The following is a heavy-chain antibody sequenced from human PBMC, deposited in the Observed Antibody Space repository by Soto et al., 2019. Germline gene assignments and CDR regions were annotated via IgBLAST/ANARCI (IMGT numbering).Heavy chain of an antibody. D-gene: IGHD1-26*01. CDR3: ARVGDSGSYRNDY. CDR1: GGTFSSYA. Sequence: SVKVSCKASGGTFSSYAISWVRQAPGQGLEWMGGIIPIFGTANYAQKFQGRVTITADESTSTAYMELSSLRSEDTAVYYCARVGDSGSYRNDYWGQGTLVTVSS. V-gene: IGHV1-69*13. J-gene: IGHJ4*02. CDR2: IIPIFGTA.